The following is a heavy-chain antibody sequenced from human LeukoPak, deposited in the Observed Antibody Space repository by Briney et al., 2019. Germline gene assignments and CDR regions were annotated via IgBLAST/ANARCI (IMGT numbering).Heavy chain of an antibody. Sequence: ASVKVSCKASGHTFTTYYVHLVRQAPGQGLEWMGVINPSGDGTNYPQRFQGRVTLTRDTSTSTVYMELSSLRSEDTAVYYCARGPLVPAHLDLWGQGTLVTVSS. J-gene: IGHJ4*02. V-gene: IGHV1-46*01. D-gene: IGHD2-2*01. CDR2: INPSGDGT. CDR3: ARGPLVPAHLDL. CDR1: GHTFTTYY.